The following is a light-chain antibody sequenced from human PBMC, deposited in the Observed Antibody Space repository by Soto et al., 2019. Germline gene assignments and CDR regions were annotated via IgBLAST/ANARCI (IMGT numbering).Light chain of an antibody. CDR3: QHYDQYPGT. V-gene: IGKV1-5*01. CDR1: QSLSTW. Sequence: DIQMTQSPSTLSASVGDRVTITCRASQSLSTWLAWYQLKPGKAPKLVIYDATILESGAPSRFSGSGSGTEFTLTIRGLQPDDLATYYCQHYDQYPGTFGQGTKVEVK. J-gene: IGKJ1*01. CDR2: DAT.